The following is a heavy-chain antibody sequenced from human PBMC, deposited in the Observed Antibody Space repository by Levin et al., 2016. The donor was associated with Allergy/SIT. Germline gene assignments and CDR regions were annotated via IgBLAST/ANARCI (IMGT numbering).Heavy chain of an antibody. CDR1: GGSISSSSYY. CDR2: IYTSGST. V-gene: IGHV4-61*02. D-gene: IGHD1-26*01. CDR3: ARGGTVGYYYYMDV. Sequence: LRLSCTVSGGSISSSSYYWGWIRQPPGKGLEWIGRIYTSGSTNYNPSLKSRVTISVDTSKNQFSLKLSSVTAADTAVYYCARGGTVGYYYYMDVWGKGTTVTVSS. J-gene: IGHJ6*03.